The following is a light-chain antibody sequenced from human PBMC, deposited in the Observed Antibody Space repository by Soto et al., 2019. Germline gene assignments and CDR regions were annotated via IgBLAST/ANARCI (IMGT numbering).Light chain of an antibody. J-gene: IGKJ4*01. CDR3: QQYNRWPLT. Sequence: EIVMTQSPATLSVSPGERATLSCRASQSISSNLAWYQQKPGQAPRLLMFRTSSRATGFPARFSGSGSGTGFNLTISSLQSEDFAVYYCQQYNRWPLTFGGGTKVDI. V-gene: IGKV3-15*01. CDR2: RTS. CDR1: QSISSN.